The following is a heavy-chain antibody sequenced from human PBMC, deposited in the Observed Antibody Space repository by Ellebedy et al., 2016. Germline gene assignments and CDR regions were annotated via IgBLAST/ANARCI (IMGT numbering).Heavy chain of an antibody. CDR1: GGSISSGDYY. CDR3: ARGPRSRGYCSSTSCYSLYNWFDP. D-gene: IGHD2-2*01. J-gene: IGHJ5*02. CDR2: INHSGST. Sequence: SETLSLTXTVSGGSISSGDYYWSWIRQPPGKGLEWIGEINHSGSTNYNPSLKSRVTISVDTSKNQFSLKLSSATAADTAVYYCARGPRSRGYCSSTSCYSLYNWFDPWGQGTLVTVSS. V-gene: IGHV4-39*07.